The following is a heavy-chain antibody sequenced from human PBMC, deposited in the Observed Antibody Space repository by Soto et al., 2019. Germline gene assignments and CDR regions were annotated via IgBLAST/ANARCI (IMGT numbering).Heavy chain of an antibody. CDR3: ARDSPPADY. CDR1: GYTFSSYG. Sequence: QVQLVQSGAEVKKPGASVKVSCKASGYTFSSYGISWVRQAPGQGLEWMGWISAYNGNTKYAQKIQGRVTMTTDTPPSTAYMVLRSLRSGDTAVYYCARDSPPADYWGQGTLVTVSS. J-gene: IGHJ4*02. CDR2: ISAYNGNT. V-gene: IGHV1-18*01.